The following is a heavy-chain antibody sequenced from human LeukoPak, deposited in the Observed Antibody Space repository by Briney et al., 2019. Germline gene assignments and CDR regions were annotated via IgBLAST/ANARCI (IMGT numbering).Heavy chain of an antibody. CDR2: INIKSGGT. CDR3: ARGVGSSWFDP. V-gene: IGHV1-2*02. CDR1: GYTFTDNY. J-gene: IGHJ5*02. D-gene: IGHD2-2*01. Sequence: GASVKVSCEASGYTFTDNYIHWVRQAPGQGLEWMGWINIKSGGTNYAHKLQGRVTMTRDTSISTAYMELSSLRSDDTAVYFCARGVGSSWFDPWGQGTLVTVSS.